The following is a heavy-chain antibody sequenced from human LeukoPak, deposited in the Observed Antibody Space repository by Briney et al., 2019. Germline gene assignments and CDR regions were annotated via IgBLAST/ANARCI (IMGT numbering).Heavy chain of an antibody. J-gene: IGHJ3*02. CDR2: ISGSGGST. CDR1: GFTFSSYA. Sequence: GGSLRLSCAASGFTFSSYAMSWVRQAPGKGLERVSAISGSGGSTYYADSVKGRFTISRDNSKNTLYLQLNSLRAEDTAVYYCAKASDDYGDHDAFDIWGQGTVVTVSS. CDR3: AKASDDYGDHDAFDI. V-gene: IGHV3-23*01. D-gene: IGHD4-17*01.